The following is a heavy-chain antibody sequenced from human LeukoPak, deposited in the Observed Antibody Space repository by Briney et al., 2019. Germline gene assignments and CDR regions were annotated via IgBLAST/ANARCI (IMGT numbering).Heavy chain of an antibody. D-gene: IGHD3-9*01. J-gene: IGHJ4*02. CDR1: GFTFSSYW. Sequence: GSLRLSCAASGFTFSSYWMNWARQAPGKGLEWVASINHNGNVNYYVDSVKGRFTISRDNAKNSLYLQMDSLRAEDTAVYYCARDFDRSGDYHHFDFWGQGTLVTVSS. V-gene: IGHV3-7*01. CDR2: INHNGNVN. CDR3: ARDFDRSGDYHHFDF.